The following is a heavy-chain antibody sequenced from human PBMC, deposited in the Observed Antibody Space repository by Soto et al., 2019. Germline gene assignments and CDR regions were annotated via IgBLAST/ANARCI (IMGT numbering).Heavy chain of an antibody. J-gene: IGHJ5*01. CDR3: VAKWFDF. Sequence: HPGGSLRLSCAASGFDVSNNFMNWVRQAPGKGLEWVSVIYSGGSTYYTDSVRGRFTISRDNLKNTLYLHMNSLRAEDTAVYYCVAKWFDFWGQGTLVTVSS. V-gene: IGHV3-53*01. CDR2: IYSGGST. CDR1: GFDVSNNF.